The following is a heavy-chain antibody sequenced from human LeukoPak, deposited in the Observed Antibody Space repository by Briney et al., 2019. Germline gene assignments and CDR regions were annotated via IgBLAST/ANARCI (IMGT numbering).Heavy chain of an antibody. CDR3: AKDAFGSGSTWYDF. D-gene: IGHD6-13*01. CDR2: IYSGGST. Sequence: GGSLRLSCAASGFTFNNAWMSWVRQAPGKGLEWVSVIYSGGSTNYADSVKGGFTISRDNSKNTLYLQMNSLRAEDTAVYYCAKDAFGSGSTWYDFWGQGTLVTVSS. CDR1: GFTFNNAW. V-gene: IGHV3-53*01. J-gene: IGHJ4*02.